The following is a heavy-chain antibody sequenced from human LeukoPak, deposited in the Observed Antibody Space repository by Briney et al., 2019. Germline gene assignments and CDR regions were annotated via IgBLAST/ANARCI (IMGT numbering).Heavy chain of an antibody. Sequence: GASVKVSCKASGYTFTGYYMHWVRQAPGQGLEWMGWINPNSGGTNYAQKFQGRVTMTRDTSISTAYMELSRLRSDDTAVYYCAREMATIRRGVSLDYWGQGTLVTVSS. CDR3: AREMATIRRGVSLDY. V-gene: IGHV1-2*02. CDR2: INPNSGGT. J-gene: IGHJ4*02. D-gene: IGHD5-24*01. CDR1: GYTFTGYY.